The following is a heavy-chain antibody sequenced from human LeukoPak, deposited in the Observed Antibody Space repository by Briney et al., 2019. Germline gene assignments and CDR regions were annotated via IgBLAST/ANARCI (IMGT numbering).Heavy chain of an antibody. J-gene: IGHJ4*02. CDR1: GFTFSSYG. V-gene: IGHV3-23*01. D-gene: IGHD4/OR15-4a*01. CDR2: ISGSGGST. CDR3: ARRAGAYSHPYDY. Sequence: PGGSLRLSCAASGFTFSSYGLTWVRQAPGKGLEWVSTISGSGGSTYCADSVKGRFTISRDNSKNTLYLQMNSLRAEDTAVYYCARRAGAYSHPYDYWGQGTLVTVSS.